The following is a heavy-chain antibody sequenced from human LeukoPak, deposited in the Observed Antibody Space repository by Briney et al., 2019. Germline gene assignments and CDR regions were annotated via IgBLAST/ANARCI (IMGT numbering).Heavy chain of an antibody. CDR3: ARGMTYYYGSSGYSFDY. D-gene: IGHD3-22*01. J-gene: IGHJ4*02. CDR1: GGSISSGGYS. CDR2: IYHSGST. V-gene: IGHV4-30-2*01. Sequence: SSETLSLTCAVSGGSISSGGYSWSWIRQPPGKGLEWIGYIYHSGSTYYNPSLKSRVTISVDRSKNQFSLKLSSVTAADTAVYYCARGMTYYYGSSGYSFDYWGQGTLVTVSS.